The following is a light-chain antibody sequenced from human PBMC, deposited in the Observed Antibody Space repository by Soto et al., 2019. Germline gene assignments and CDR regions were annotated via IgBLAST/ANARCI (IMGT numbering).Light chain of an antibody. J-gene: IGKJ5*01. V-gene: IGKV3D-15*01. CDR1: QSVSNN. CDR3: QQYNNWPIT. Sequence: EIVLTQSPGTLSLSPGERATLSCRASQSVSNNYLAWYQQKPGQAPRLLIYGTSSRATGIPDRFSGSGSGTEFTLTINSLQSEDFAVYYCQQYNNWPITFGQGTRLEIK. CDR2: GTS.